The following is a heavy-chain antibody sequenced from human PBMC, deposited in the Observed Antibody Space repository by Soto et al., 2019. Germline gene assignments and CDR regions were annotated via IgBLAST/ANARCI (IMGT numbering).Heavy chain of an antibody. D-gene: IGHD3-10*01. CDR1: GFTFSSYG. CDR2: ISYDGSNK. V-gene: IGHV3-30*18. J-gene: IGHJ4*02. Sequence: GGSLRLSCAASGFTFSSYGMHWVRQAPGKGLEWVAVISYDGSNKYYADSVKGRFTISRDNSKNTLYLQMNSLRAEDTAVYYCAKDEWGGSGSYYLKSNFDYWGQGTLVIVSS. CDR3: AKDEWGGSGSYYLKSNFDY.